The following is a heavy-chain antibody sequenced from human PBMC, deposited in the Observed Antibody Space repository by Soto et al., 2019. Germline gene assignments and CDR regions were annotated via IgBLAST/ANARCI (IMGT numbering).Heavy chain of an antibody. J-gene: IGHJ4*02. CDR3: AKGRSVAGSFYFDH. CDR1: GDSISTNY. V-gene: IGHV4-59*01. Sequence: SETLSLTCTVSGDSISTNYWNWIRQSPSKGLEWIGYIHSSGSTDRSHSLRSRVTVSMDTSKNQYSMTLTSVTAANTSLYFCAKGRSVAGSFYFDHWGRGTLVTVSS. D-gene: IGHD6-19*01. CDR2: IHSSGST.